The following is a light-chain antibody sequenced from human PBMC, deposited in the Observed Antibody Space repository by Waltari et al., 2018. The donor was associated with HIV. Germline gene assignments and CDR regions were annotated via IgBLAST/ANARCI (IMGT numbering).Light chain of an antibody. J-gene: IGKJ5*01. V-gene: IGKV1-33*01. CDR3: QQYDNHPIT. Sequence: DIQMTQSPSSLSASVVDRVTITCQASQAISKYLNWYQQKPGKAPNLLIYDASNLETGGPSRFSGMGSGTECTFTIGSLQPEDIETYYCQQYDNHPITFGQGTRLEIK. CDR2: DAS. CDR1: QAISKY.